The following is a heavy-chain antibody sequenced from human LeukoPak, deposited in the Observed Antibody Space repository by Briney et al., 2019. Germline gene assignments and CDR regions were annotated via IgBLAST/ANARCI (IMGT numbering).Heavy chain of an antibody. CDR1: GFTVSSNY. Sequence: GGSLRLSCAASGFTVSSNYMSWIRQAPGKGLEWVSVISGSGGSTYYADSVKGRFTISRDNSKNTLYLQMNSLRAEDTAVYYCAKGGRTGSYLDYWGQGTLVTVSS. CDR2: ISGSGGST. J-gene: IGHJ4*02. CDR3: AKGGRTGSYLDY. V-gene: IGHV3-23*01. D-gene: IGHD3/OR15-3a*01.